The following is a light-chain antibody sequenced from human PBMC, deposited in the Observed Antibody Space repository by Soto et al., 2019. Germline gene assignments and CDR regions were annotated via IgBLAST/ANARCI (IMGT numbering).Light chain of an antibody. Sequence: DIQMTQSPSSLSASVGDRVTITCQASQDITNYLNWYQQKPGQAPKLLIYDASNLETGVPSRFSGSGSGTDFTFTITSLQPEDFATYYCQQYDTVPLSFGQGTKLDVK. CDR3: QQYDTVPLS. CDR1: QDITNY. CDR2: DAS. V-gene: IGKV1-33*01. J-gene: IGKJ2*01.